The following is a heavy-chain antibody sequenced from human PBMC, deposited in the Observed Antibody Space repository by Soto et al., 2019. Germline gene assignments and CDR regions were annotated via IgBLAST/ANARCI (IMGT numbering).Heavy chain of an antibody. CDR1: GYTFTSYA. V-gene: IGHV1-3*01. CDR3: ASEAAAGHFFDY. Sequence: QVQLVQSGAEVKKPGASVKVSCKASGYTFTSYAMHWVRQAPGQRLEWMGWINAGNGNTKYSQKFQGRVTITRNTSASTAYMELSSLRSEDTAVYYCASEAAAGHFFDYWGQGTLVTVSS. J-gene: IGHJ4*02. CDR2: INAGNGNT. D-gene: IGHD6-13*01.